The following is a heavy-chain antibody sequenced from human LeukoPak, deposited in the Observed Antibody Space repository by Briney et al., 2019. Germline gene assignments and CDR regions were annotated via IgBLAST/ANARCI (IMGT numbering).Heavy chain of an antibody. CDR2: ISNSGSYK. D-gene: IGHD1-1*01. CDR3: ARERMDDGDSRDALDI. CDR1: GFTFSSYS. J-gene: IGHJ3*02. V-gene: IGHV3-21*01. Sequence: PGGSLRLSCAASGFTFSSYSMNWVRQAPGKGLEWVSAISNSGSYKYYADSVKGRFTISRDNSKNSLYLQMNSLRAEDTAVYYCARERMDDGDSRDALDICGQGAMGTVSS.